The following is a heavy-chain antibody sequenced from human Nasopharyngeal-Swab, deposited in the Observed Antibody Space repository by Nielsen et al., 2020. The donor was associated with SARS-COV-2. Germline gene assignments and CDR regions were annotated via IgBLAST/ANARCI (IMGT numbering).Heavy chain of an antibody. CDR1: GFTFSSYA. J-gene: IGHJ5*02. Sequence: GGSLRLSCAASGFTFSSYALSWVRQTPGKGLEWVSSIRGSDSSTYHADSVKGRFTISRDNSKNTLYLQMTSLDAEHTAVYYCAKVAADRSSGGWFDPWGQGTLVTVSS. D-gene: IGHD6-6*01. CDR2: IRGSDSST. CDR3: AKVAADRSSGGWFDP. V-gene: IGHV3-23*01.